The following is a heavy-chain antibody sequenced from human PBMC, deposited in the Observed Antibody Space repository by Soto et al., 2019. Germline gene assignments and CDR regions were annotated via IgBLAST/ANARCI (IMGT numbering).Heavy chain of an antibody. D-gene: IGHD3-10*01. CDR2: IWYDGSNK. Sequence: GGSLRLSCAASGFTFSSYGMHWVRQAPGKGLEWVAVIWYDGSNKYYADSVKGRFTISRDNSKNTLYLQMNSLRAEDTAVYYCATLGGYGARSLYYYGMDVWGQGTTVTVSS. CDR3: ATLGGYGARSLYYYGMDV. J-gene: IGHJ6*02. V-gene: IGHV3-30*02. CDR1: GFTFSSYG.